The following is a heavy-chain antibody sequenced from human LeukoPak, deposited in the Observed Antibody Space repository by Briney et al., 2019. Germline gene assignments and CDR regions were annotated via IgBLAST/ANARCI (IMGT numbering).Heavy chain of an antibody. D-gene: IGHD3-22*01. Sequence: ASVKVSCKVSGYTLTELSMHWVRQAPGKGLEWMGGFDPEDGETIYAHKFQGRVTMTEDTSTDTAYMELRSLRSEDTAVYYCATPNYYDSSGYFTDAFDIWGQGTMVTVSS. J-gene: IGHJ3*02. V-gene: IGHV1-24*01. CDR2: FDPEDGET. CDR1: GYTLTELS. CDR3: ATPNYYDSSGYFTDAFDI.